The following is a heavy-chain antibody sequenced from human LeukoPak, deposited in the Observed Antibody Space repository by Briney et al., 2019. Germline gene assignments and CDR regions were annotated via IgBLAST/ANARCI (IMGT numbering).Heavy chain of an antibody. CDR1: GGSISSGGYY. J-gene: IGHJ2*01. Sequence: SQTLSLTCTVSGGSISSGGYYWSWIRQPPGKGLEWIGYIYHSGSTYYNPSLKSRVTISVDTSKNQFSLKLSSVTAADTAVYYCARVLDSSSAQGDGYFDLWGRGTLVTVSS. V-gene: IGHV4-30-2*01. CDR3: ARVLDSSSAQGDGYFDL. CDR2: IYHSGST. D-gene: IGHD6-6*01.